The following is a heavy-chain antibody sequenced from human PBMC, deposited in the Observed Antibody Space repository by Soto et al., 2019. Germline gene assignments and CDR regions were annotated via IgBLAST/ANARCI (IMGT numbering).Heavy chain of an antibody. CDR1: CGSISSGYYY. J-gene: IGHJ4*02. V-gene: IGHV4-30-4*01. CDR3: ARAPSVRGVIITIDY. CDR2: IYYSGST. D-gene: IGHD3-10*01. Sequence: LSLTCTVSCGSISSGYYYWSWIRQPPGKGLEWIGYIYYSGSTYYNPSLKSRVTISVDTSKNQFSLKLSSVTAADTAVYYCARAPSVRGVIITIDYWGQGTLVTVSS.